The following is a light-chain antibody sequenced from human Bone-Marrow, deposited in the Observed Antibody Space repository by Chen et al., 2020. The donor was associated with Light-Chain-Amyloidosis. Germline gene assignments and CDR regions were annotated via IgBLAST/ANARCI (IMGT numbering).Light chain of an antibody. CDR2: EVT. V-gene: IGLV2-14*01. J-gene: IGLJ1*01. CDR1: SSDVGGDNH. CDR3: SSYTITNTLV. Sequence: ALTQPASVSGAPGQASTISCTGTSSDVGGDNHVSWYQQHPDKAPKLMIYEVTNRPSWVPDRFSGSKSDNTASLTISGLQTEDEADYFCSSYTITNTLVFGSGTRVTVL.